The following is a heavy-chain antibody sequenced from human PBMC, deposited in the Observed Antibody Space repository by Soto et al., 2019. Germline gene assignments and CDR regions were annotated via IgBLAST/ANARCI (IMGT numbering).Heavy chain of an antibody. CDR1: GGSISSGGYY. D-gene: IGHD2-2*01. J-gene: IGHJ3*02. CDR2: IFYSGST. V-gene: IGHV4-31*03. Sequence: QVQLQESGPGLVKPSQTMSLTCTVSGGSISSGGYYWSWIRQHPGKGLEWIGYIFYSGSTYSTPSLRGRVPKYVDTSKNQFSLNVSSVTAADTARYYCSRETLSAAPTSRGIVVVQASIDAFDIWCQGTMVTVSS. CDR3: SRETLSAAPTSRGIVVVQASIDAFDI.